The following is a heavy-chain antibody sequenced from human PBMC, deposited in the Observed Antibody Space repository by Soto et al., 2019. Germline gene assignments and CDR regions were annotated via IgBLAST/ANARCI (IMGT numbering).Heavy chain of an antibody. CDR3: ARMATSGTLNWFDP. V-gene: IGHV1-8*01. J-gene: IGHJ5*02. CDR1: GYAFSNND. Sequence: ASVKVSCKASGYAFSNNDISWMRQGTGQGLEWMGWMNPNSGNGGYAQKFQGRVTMTRDTSTSTAYMELSSLTSDDTAIYYCARMATSGTLNWFDPWGQGTLVTVSS. CDR2: MNPNSGNG.